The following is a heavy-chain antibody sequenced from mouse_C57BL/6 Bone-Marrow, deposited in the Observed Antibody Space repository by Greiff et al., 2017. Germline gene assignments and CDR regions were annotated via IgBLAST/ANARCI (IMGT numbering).Heavy chain of an antibody. CDR1: GFTFSDYG. V-gene: IGHV5-17*01. CDR2: ISSGSSTI. D-gene: IGHD1-1*01. CDR3: AKTNYYGNSLTMDY. J-gene: IGHJ4*01. Sequence: DVQLVESGGGLVKPGGSLKLSCAASGFTFSDYGMHWVRQAPEKGLEWVAYISSGSSTIYYADTVKGRFTISRDNAKNTLFLQMSSLRSADTAMYYSAKTNYYGNSLTMDYWGQGTSVTVSS.